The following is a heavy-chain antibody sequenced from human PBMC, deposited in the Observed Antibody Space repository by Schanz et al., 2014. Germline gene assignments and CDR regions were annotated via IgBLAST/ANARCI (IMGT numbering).Heavy chain of an antibody. CDR1: GFTFNNYG. J-gene: IGHJ5*02. CDR2: IYYNGTNK. V-gene: IGHV3-33*01. D-gene: IGHD6-13*01. Sequence: QVQVVESGGGVVQPGRSLRLSCVASGFTFNNYGMHWVRQAPGKGLEWVALIYYNGTNKYYADSVKGRFTISRDNSKNTLYLQMNSLRAEDTAVYYCARCGGAAASTWGQGTLVTVSS. CDR3: ARCGGAAAST.